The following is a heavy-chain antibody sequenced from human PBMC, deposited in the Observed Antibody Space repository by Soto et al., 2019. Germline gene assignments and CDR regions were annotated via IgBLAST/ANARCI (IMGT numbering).Heavy chain of an antibody. CDR3: ARDFAYFDS. D-gene: IGHD3-3*01. CDR1: GVSFKSGGYS. Sequence: SETLRLTCTASGVSFKSGGYSWIWIRQPPGKGLEWIGYVYHTGRTSYSPSLKSRVSISMDPSKIQFSLNLDSVTAADTAVYFCARDFAYFDSWGQGTLVTVSS. CDR2: VYHTGRT. J-gene: IGHJ4*02. V-gene: IGHV4-61*08.